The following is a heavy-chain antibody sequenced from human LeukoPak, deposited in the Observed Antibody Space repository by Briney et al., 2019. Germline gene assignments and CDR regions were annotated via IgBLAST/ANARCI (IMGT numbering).Heavy chain of an antibody. CDR2: ISAYNGNT. Sequence: ASVKVSCKASGYTFTNYAISWVRQAPGQGLEWVGWISAYNGNTNYAQKLQGRVTMTTDTSTSTAYMDLRSLRSDDTAVYYCAKRPGYIKAFDIWGQGTMVTVSS. CDR1: GYTFTNYA. J-gene: IGHJ3*02. CDR3: AKRPGYIKAFDI. V-gene: IGHV1-18*01. D-gene: IGHD6-13*01.